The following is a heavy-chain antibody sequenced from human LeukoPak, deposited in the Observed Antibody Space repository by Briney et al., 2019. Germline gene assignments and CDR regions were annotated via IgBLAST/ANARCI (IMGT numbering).Heavy chain of an antibody. J-gene: IGHJ3*02. Sequence: GGSLRLSCAASGLTFSSHWMHWVRQAPGKGLVWVSRITNDGSSTTYADSVKGRFTISRDNSKDTLYLQMNSLGVEDTAVYYCARERGGDAFDIWGQGTMVTVSS. CDR1: GLTFSSHW. D-gene: IGHD2-15*01. CDR3: ARERGGDAFDI. CDR2: ITNDGSST. V-gene: IGHV3-74*01.